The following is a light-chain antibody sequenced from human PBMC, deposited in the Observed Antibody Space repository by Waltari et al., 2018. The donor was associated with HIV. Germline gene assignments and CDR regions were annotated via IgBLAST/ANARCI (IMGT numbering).Light chain of an antibody. J-gene: IGLJ3*02. V-gene: IGLV1-47*01. CDR3: GVWDSTLKQWL. CDR2: RNY. Sequence: QSVLTQPPSASGAPGQTVTISCSGSTTNVETQWVNWYQQLPGTAPKLLIERNYQRPSGVPDRFSSSKSGASASLIIIGLRSEDEADYFCGVWDSTLKQWLFGGRTKLTVL. CDR1: TTNVETQW.